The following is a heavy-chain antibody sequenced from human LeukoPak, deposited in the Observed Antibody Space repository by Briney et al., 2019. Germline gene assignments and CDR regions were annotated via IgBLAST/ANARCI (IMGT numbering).Heavy chain of an antibody. Sequence: SETLSLTCAVYGGSFSGYYWSWIRQPPGKGLEWIGEINHSGSTNYNPSLKSRVTISVDTSKNQFSLKLSSVTAADTAVYYCARGVDYYGSGSYSYYYCYMDVWGKGTTVTVSS. CDR2: INHSGST. CDR3: ARGVDYYGSGSYSYYYCYMDV. J-gene: IGHJ6*03. V-gene: IGHV4-34*01. D-gene: IGHD3-10*01. CDR1: GGSFSGYY.